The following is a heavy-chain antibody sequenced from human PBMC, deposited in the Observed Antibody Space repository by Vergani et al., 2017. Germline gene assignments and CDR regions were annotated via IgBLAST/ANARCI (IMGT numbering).Heavy chain of an antibody. CDR3: ARRYGDYEMTVYWFDP. V-gene: IGHV4-34*01. Sequence: QVQLQQWGAGLLKPSETLSLTCAVYGGPFSGYYWSWIRQPPGKGLEWIGEINHSGSTNYNPSLKSRVTISVDTSKNQFSLKLSSVTAADTAVYYCARRYGDYEMTVYWFDPWGQGTLVTVSS. D-gene: IGHD4-17*01. CDR1: GGPFSGYY. J-gene: IGHJ5*02. CDR2: INHSGST.